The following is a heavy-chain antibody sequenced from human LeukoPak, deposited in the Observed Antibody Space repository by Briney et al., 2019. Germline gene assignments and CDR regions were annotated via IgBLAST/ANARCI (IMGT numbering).Heavy chain of an antibody. D-gene: IGHD4-17*01. J-gene: IGHJ4*02. CDR3: ARDPNDYGDYSTQAQKDY. CDR2: INPNSGGT. CDR1: GYTFTGYY. Sequence: ASVKVSFKASGYTFTGYYMHWVRQAPGQGLEWMGWINPNSGGTNCAQKFQGRVTMTRDTSISTAYMELSRLRSDDTAVYYCARDPNDYGDYSTQAQKDYWGQGTLVTVSS. V-gene: IGHV1-2*02.